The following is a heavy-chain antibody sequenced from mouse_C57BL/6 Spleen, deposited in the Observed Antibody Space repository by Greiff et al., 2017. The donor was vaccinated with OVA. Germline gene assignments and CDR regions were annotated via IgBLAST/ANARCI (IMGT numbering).Heavy chain of an antibody. CDR1: GYAFTNYL. J-gene: IGHJ2*01. V-gene: IGHV1-54*01. D-gene: IGHD1-1*01. CDR2: IIPGSGGT. CDR3: ARKDYGSSFDY. Sequence: QVQLQQSGAELVRPGTSVKVSCKASGYAFTNYLIEWVKQRPGQGLEWIGVIIPGSGGTNYNEKFKGKATLTADKSSSTAYMQLSSLTSEDSAVYFCARKDYGSSFDYWGQGTTLTVSA.